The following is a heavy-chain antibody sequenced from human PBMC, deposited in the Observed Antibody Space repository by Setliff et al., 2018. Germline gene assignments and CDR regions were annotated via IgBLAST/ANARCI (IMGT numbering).Heavy chain of an antibody. CDR2: IYSGGTT. CDR1: GDSMNSGVYY. V-gene: IGHV4-39*01. J-gene: IGHJ4*02. D-gene: IGHD1-1*01. Sequence: PSETLSLTCTVSGDSMNSGVYYWAWIRQLPGKGLEWIGRIYSGGTTYYNSSLKSRVTISVDTSKSQFSLRLNSVTAADTAVYYCARTGTYRYFDYWGRGTLVTVSS. CDR3: ARTGTYRYFDY.